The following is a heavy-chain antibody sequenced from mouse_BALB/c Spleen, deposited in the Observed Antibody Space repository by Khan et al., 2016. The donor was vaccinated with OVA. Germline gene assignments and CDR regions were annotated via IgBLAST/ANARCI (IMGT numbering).Heavy chain of an antibody. D-gene: IGHD4-1*01. Sequence: VQLQQSGPELVKPGASVKMSCKASGYTFTNYVIHWVMQKPGQGLEWIGYINPDNDGTRFNENFKGKATLTSDKSSSTAYMELSSLTSEDSAVYYCAREASNGDFSFAYWGQGTLVTVSA. CDR2: INPDNDGT. V-gene: IGHV1S136*01. CDR1: GYTFTNYV. J-gene: IGHJ3*01. CDR3: AREASNGDFSFAY.